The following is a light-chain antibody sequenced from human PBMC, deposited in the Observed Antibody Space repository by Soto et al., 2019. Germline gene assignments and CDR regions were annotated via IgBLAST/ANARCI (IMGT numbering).Light chain of an antibody. CDR1: QSISSW. CDR3: QQCNGYSRT. CDR2: DAS. V-gene: IGKV1-5*01. Sequence: DIQMTQSPSTLSASVGDTVTIPCRASQSISSWLAWYQQKPGKAPKLLIYDASSLESGVPSRFSGSGSGTEFTLTISSLQPDDFATYYCQQCNGYSRTFGQGTKVDI. J-gene: IGKJ1*01.